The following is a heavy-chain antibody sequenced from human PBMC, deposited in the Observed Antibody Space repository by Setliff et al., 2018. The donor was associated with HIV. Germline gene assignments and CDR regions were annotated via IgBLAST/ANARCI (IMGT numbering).Heavy chain of an antibody. CDR1: GYNFGFYG. Sequence: ASVKVSCQASGYNFGFYGISWVRQAPGQGLEWMGWVNEDNGDRNFAPSVQGRSALTTDTSTNTAYMELTNLRSDDTALYFCVRDEKRAAGGSMYYFDYWGQGTLVTVS. CDR3: VRDEKRAAGGSMYYFDY. J-gene: IGHJ4*02. D-gene: IGHD5-12*01. V-gene: IGHV1-18*01. CDR2: VNEDNGDR.